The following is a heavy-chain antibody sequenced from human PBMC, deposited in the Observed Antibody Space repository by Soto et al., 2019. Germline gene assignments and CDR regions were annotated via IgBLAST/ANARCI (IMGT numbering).Heavy chain of an antibody. CDR1: DGSFSGYY. D-gene: IGHD3-10*01. J-gene: IGHJ6*02. Sequence: KPSGTLSLTSVVDDGSFSGYYWSWIRQPPGKGLEWIGEINHSGSTNYNPSLKSRVTISVDTSKNQFSLKLSSVTAADTAVYYCARGCKGNYYGSGSYRLGYYYYGMDVWGQGTTVTVSS. V-gene: IGHV4-34*01. CDR2: INHSGST. CDR3: ARGCKGNYYGSGSYRLGYYYYGMDV.